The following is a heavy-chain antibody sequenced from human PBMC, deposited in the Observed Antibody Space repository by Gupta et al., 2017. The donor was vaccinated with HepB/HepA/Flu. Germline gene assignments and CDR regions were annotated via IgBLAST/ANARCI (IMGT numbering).Heavy chain of an antibody. CDR1: GFTFGNHR. Sequence: EVQLVDSGGGLVQPGGSLRPPCAAAGFTFGNHRMRWVRQAPGKGLEWVANIKQDGSEKYYVDSVKGRFTISRDNAKNSLYLQMNSLRAEDTAVYYCARVGTGEYFDYWGQGTLVTVSS. CDR3: ARVGTGEYFDY. D-gene: IGHD1-26*01. CDR2: IKQDGSEK. V-gene: IGHV3-7*01. J-gene: IGHJ4*02.